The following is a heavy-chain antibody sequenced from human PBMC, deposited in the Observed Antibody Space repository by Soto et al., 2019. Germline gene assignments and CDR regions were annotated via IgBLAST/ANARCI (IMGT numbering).Heavy chain of an antibody. J-gene: IGHJ4*02. V-gene: IGHV4-31*03. CDR2: IYYSGST. CDR3: ARVDYGGPLRGPIDY. CDR1: GGSISSGGYY. Sequence: QVQLQESGPGLVKPSQTLSLTCTVSGGSISSGGYYWSWIRQHPGKGLEWIGYIYYSGSTYHNPSLKSRVTISVDTSKNQFSLKLSSVTAADTAVYYCARVDYGGPLRGPIDYWGQGTLVTVSS. D-gene: IGHD3-16*01.